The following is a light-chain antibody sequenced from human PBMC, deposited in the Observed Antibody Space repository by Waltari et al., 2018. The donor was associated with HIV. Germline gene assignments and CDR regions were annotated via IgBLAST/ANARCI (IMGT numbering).Light chain of an antibody. V-gene: IGKV4-1*01. Sequence: DIVLTQSPDSLAVSLGERATINCKSSQSVLNTYNNKNYLAWYQQRPGQPPKLLIYWASTREAGVPDRFSCSGSATDFTLTISSLQAEDVALYYCQQYYSTLALTFGGGTKVEIK. J-gene: IGKJ4*02. CDR2: WAS. CDR3: QQYYSTLALT. CDR1: QSVLNTYNNKNY.